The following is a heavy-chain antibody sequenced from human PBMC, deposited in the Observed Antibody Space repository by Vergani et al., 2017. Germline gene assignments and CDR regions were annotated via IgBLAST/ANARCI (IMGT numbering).Heavy chain of an antibody. Sequence: QVQLVESGGGVVQPGRSLRLSCAASGFTFSRYAMHWVRQAPGKGLEWVAVISYDGSNKYYADSVKGRFTISRDNSKNTLYLQMNSLRAEDTAVYYCARDYYSNYVPLDYWGRGTLVTVSS. CDR2: ISYDGSNK. V-gene: IGHV3-30*01. D-gene: IGHD4-11*01. CDR3: ARDYYSNYVPLDY. J-gene: IGHJ4*02. CDR1: GFTFSRYA.